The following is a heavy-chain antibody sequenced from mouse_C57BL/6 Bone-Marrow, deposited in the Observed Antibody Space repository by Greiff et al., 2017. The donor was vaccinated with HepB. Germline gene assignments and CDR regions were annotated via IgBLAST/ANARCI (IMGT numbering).Heavy chain of an antibody. J-gene: IGHJ4*01. D-gene: IGHD2-12*01. CDR1: GYTFTDYT. CDR2: IDPRDGST. V-gene: IGHV1-78*01. CDR3: ARSPPSDDVYYAMDY. Sequence: QVQLKESDAELVKPGASVKISCKASGYTFTDYTIHWMKQRPEQGLEWIGYIDPRDGSTKYNEKFKGKATLTAYKSSSTASMQLNSLTSKDSAVYICARSPPSDDVYYAMDYWGQGTSVTVSS.